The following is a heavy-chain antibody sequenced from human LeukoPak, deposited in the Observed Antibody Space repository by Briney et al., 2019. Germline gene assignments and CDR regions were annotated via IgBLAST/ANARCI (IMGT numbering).Heavy chain of an antibody. CDR2: IYYSGTTT. Sequence: SETLSLTCTVSGGSITGHYWSWVRQPPQKGLEWIGYIYYSGTTTNYNPSLTSRVTTAVDRAKNQFSLKLTDVTAADTAVYYCAKAGDYNDLPYWGQGTLVTVSS. J-gene: IGHJ4*02. V-gene: IGHV4-59*11. CDR3: AKAGDYNDLPY. CDR1: GGSITGHY. D-gene: IGHD4-17*01.